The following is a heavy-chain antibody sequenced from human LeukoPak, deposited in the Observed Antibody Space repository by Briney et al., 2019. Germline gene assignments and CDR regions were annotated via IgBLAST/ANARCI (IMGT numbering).Heavy chain of an antibody. Sequence: SETLSLTCAVYGGSFSGYYWSWIRQPPGKGLEWIGEINHSGSTNYNPSLKSRVTISVDTSKNQFSLKLSSVTAADTAVYYCARGLGYSGYDSVYYCYYGMDVWGKGTTVTVSS. CDR2: INHSGST. V-gene: IGHV4-34*01. J-gene: IGHJ6*04. CDR1: GGSFSGYY. D-gene: IGHD5-12*01. CDR3: ARGLGYSGYDSVYYCYYGMDV.